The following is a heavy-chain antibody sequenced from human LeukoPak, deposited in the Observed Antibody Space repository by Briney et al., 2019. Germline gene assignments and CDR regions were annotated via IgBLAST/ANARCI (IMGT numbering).Heavy chain of an antibody. CDR3: ARDAEKSYYYDSSGYYYGFDY. CDR2: IIPILGIA. CDR1: GGTFSSYA. J-gene: IGHJ4*02. Sequence: SVKVSCKASGGTFSSYAISWVRQAPGRGLEWMGRIIPILGIANYAQKFQGRVTITADKSTSTAYMELSSLRSEDTAVYYRARDAEKSYYYDSSGYYYGFDYWGQGTLVTVSS. D-gene: IGHD3-22*01. V-gene: IGHV1-69*04.